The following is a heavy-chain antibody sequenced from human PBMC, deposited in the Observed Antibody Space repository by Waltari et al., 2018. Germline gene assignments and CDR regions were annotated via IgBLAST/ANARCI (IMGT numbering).Heavy chain of an antibody. CDR1: GYSISSGSY. CDR2: IYHSGST. D-gene: IGHD6-6*01. V-gene: IGHV4-38-2*01. Sequence: QVQLQESGPGLVKPSETLSLTCAVSGYSISSGSYWGWIRQPPGKGLEWIGSIYHSGSTYYNPSLKSRVTISVDTSKNQFSLKLSSVTAADTAVYYCARHWYSSSSGAFDIWGQGTMVTVSS. J-gene: IGHJ3*02. CDR3: ARHWYSSSSGAFDI.